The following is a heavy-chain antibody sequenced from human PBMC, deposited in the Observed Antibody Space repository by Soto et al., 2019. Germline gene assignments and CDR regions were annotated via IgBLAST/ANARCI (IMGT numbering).Heavy chain of an antibody. CDR3: ARSDYDSSGYHFDY. V-gene: IGHV4-31*03. J-gene: IGHJ4*02. D-gene: IGHD3-22*01. CDR2: IYYSGST. CDR1: GGSISSGGYY. Sequence: SETLSLPCTVSGGSISSGGYYWSWIRQHPGKGLEWIGYIYYSGSTYYNPSLKSRVTISVDTSKNQFSLKLSSVTAADTAVYYCARSDYDSSGYHFDYWGQGTLVNVSS.